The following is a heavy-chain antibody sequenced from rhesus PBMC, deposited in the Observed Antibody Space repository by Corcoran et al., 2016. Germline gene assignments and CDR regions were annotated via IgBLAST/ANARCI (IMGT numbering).Heavy chain of an antibody. CDR2: INGNNGNS. D-gene: IGHD4-4*01. Sequence: QVQLQESGPGLVKPSETLSLTCAVSGASISNYWWSWIRQPPGKGLEWIGEINGNNGNSYYHPSLKSRVTISKDASKNQFSLKLSSVTAADTAVYYCARSGYGSGGVYWGQGVLVTVSS. CDR3: ARSGYGSGGVY. CDR1: GASISNYW. V-gene: IGHV4-80*01. J-gene: IGHJ4*01.